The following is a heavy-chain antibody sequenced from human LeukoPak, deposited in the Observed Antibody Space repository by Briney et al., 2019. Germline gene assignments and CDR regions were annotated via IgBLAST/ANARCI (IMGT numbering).Heavy chain of an antibody. V-gene: IGHV1-46*01. J-gene: IGHJ4*02. D-gene: IGHD1-20*01. Sequence: ASVKVSCKASGYTFSSHYLHWVRQAPGHGLEWMGLINPSGGSTTYAQKFQGRVTMTRETSTSTVYMELSSLRSEDTAVYYCARDGLYNSRDPYFDYWGQGTLVTVSS. CDR3: ARDGLYNSRDPYFDY. CDR2: INPSGGST. CDR1: GYTFSSHY.